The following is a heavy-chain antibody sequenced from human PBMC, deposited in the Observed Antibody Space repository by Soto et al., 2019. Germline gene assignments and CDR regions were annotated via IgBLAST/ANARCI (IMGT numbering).Heavy chain of an antibody. CDR3: AKGRSSGWVWYYGMDV. Sequence: VGSLRLSCAASGFTFSSYGMHWVRQAPGKGLEWVAVISYDGSNKYYADSVKGRFTISRDNSKNTLYLQMNSLRAEDTAVYYCAKGRSSGWVWYYGMDVWGQGTTVTVSS. V-gene: IGHV3-30*18. J-gene: IGHJ6*02. CDR2: ISYDGSNK. CDR1: GFTFSSYG. D-gene: IGHD6-19*01.